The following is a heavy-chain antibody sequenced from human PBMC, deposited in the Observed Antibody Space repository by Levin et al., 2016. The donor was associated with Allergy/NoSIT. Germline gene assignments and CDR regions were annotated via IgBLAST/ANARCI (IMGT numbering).Heavy chain of an antibody. Sequence: SETLSLTCTVSGGSISSSSYYWGWIRQPPGKGLEWIGSIYYSGSTYYNPSLKSRVTISVDTSKNQFSLKLSSVTAADTAVYYCASSPGGVLRFLEWLLQFDYWGQGTLVTVSS. CDR1: GGSISSSSYY. V-gene: IGHV4-39*01. D-gene: IGHD3-3*01. J-gene: IGHJ4*02. CDR3: ASSPGGVLRFLEWLLQFDY. CDR2: IYYSGST.